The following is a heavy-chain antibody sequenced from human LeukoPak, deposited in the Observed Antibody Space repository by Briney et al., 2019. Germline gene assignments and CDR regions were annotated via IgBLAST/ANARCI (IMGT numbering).Heavy chain of an antibody. J-gene: IGHJ5*02. Sequence: GGSLRLSCAASRFTFDDYAMHWVRQAPGKGLEWVSGISWNSGSIGYADSVKGRFTISRDNAKNSLYLQMNSLRAEDTALYYCAKGPAAAGTLWFDPWGQGTLVTVSS. D-gene: IGHD6-13*01. CDR2: ISWNSGSI. CDR3: AKGPAAAGTLWFDP. V-gene: IGHV3-9*01. CDR1: RFTFDDYA.